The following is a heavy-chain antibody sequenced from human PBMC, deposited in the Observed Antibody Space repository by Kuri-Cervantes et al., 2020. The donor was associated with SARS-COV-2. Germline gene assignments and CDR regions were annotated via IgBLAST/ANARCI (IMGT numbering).Heavy chain of an antibody. D-gene: IGHD2-2*01. CDR2: VKEDGSEK. Sequence: GGSLRLSCAASGFTFTSHRMSWVRQAPGKGLEWVANVKEDGSEKFYVDSVKGRFTISRDNAKNSLYLQMSSLRAEDSAVYYCARGRWYCSSTSCYAPAKYGMDVWGQGTTVTVSS. CDR1: GFTFTSHR. CDR3: ARGRWYCSSTSCYAPAKYGMDV. V-gene: IGHV3-7*01. J-gene: IGHJ6*02.